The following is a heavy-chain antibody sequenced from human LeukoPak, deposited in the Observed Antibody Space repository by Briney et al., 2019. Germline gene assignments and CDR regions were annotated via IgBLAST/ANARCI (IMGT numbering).Heavy chain of an antibody. Sequence: GGSLRLSCAASGFTFSDHNLDWVRQAPGKGLEWVARSRRKFDSHTTAYAASVKDRFTISRDNSRNLLYLQMGSLQPEDTAVYYCARDGVAGPSDAFDLWGQGTMVTVSS. CDR3: ARDGVAGPSDAFDL. CDR1: GFTFSDHN. D-gene: IGHD6-19*01. CDR2: SRRKFDSHTT. J-gene: IGHJ3*01. V-gene: IGHV3-72*01.